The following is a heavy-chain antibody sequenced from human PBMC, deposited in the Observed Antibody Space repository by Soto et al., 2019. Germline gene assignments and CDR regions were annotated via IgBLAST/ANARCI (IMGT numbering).Heavy chain of an antibody. CDR3: AKDRGGFTSSWEFFDF. CDR1: GVAFSFYS. J-gene: IGHJ4*02. Sequence: EVVLLESGGGLVQPGGSLRLSCEVSGVAFSFYSMSWVRQAPGKGLEWVASISGNGGTTYYAASGKSRFTFTRDNSKNTVYLQMNRLRGEDKAVYYCAKDRGGFTSSWEFFDFWGQGTLVTVSS. V-gene: IGHV3-23*01. CDR2: ISGNGGTT. D-gene: IGHD2-15*01.